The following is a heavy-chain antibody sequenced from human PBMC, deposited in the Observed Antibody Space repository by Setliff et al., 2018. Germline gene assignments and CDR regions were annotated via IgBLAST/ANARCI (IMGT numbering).Heavy chain of an antibody. CDR3: ARTNYYDSSTYFNWFDP. V-gene: IGHV4-31*03. CDR1: GGSISSGGYY. D-gene: IGHD3-22*01. J-gene: IGHJ5*02. Sequence: SETLSLTCTVSGGSISSGGYYWSWIRQHPGKGLEWIGYIYYSGSTYYNPSLKSRVTMSVDTSKNQFSLKLSSVTAADTAVYYCARTNYYDSSTYFNWFDPWGQGTLVTVSS. CDR2: IYYSGST.